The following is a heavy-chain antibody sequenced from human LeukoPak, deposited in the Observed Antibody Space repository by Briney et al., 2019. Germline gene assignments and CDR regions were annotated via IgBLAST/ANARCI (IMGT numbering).Heavy chain of an antibody. Sequence: PSETLSLTCAVYGGSFSDYYWSWIRQPPGKGLEWIGEITHSGSANYNPSLKGRVTISLDTSKNQFSLNLSSVTAADTAVYYCARVGRPLEGTTGLADYWGQGTLVTVSS. CDR2: ITHSGSA. D-gene: IGHD4-11*01. CDR3: ARVGRPLEGTTGLADY. V-gene: IGHV4-34*01. CDR1: GGSFSDYY. J-gene: IGHJ4*02.